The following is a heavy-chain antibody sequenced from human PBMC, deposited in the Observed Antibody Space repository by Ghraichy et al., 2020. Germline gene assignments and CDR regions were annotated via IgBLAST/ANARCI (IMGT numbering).Heavy chain of an antibody. V-gene: IGHV3-53*01. CDR1: GFTVSRNH. Sequence: GGSLRLSCAASGFTVSRNHMSWVRQAPGKGLEWVSLIYSGGDTYYADSVKGRFTISRDNSRNTLYLQMNSLRAEDTAVYYCAKDRGITAAGTFPSWGQGTLVTVSS. CDR2: IYSGGDT. CDR3: AKDRGITAAGTFPS. D-gene: IGHD6-13*01. J-gene: IGHJ5*02.